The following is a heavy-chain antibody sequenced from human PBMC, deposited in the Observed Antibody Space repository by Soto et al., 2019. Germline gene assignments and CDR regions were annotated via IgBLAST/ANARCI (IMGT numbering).Heavy chain of an antibody. D-gene: IGHD6-13*01. Sequence: PGGSLRLSCAASGFTFSSYGMHWVRQAPGKGLEWVAVISYDGSNKYYADSVKGRFTISRDNSKNTLYLQMNSLRAEDTAVYYCAKDQVDSADIAAAVTTFDYWGHGTLVTVSS. CDR3: AKDQVDSADIAAAVTTFDY. V-gene: IGHV3-30*18. CDR2: ISYDGSNK. J-gene: IGHJ4*01. CDR1: GFTFSSYG.